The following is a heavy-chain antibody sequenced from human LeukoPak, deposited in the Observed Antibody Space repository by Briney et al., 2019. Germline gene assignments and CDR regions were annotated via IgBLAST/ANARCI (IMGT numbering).Heavy chain of an antibody. J-gene: IGHJ6*03. CDR3: ARGGEEKDYDFWSGSSYYYYYMDV. CDR1: GGTFSSYA. D-gene: IGHD3-3*01. Sequence: GASGKVSCKASGGTFSSYAISWVRQAPGQGLEWMGGIIPIFGTANYAQKFQGRVTITADESTSTAYMELSSLRSEDTAVYYCARGGEEKDYDFWSGSSYYYYYMDVWGKGTTVTVSS. CDR2: IIPIFGTA. V-gene: IGHV1-69*13.